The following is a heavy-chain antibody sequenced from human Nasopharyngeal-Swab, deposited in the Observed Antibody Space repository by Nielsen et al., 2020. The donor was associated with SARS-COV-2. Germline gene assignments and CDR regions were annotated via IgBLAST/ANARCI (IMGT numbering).Heavy chain of an antibody. CDR2: ISNVGGKT. CDR1: GFTFSSYA. V-gene: IGHV3-23*01. CDR3: ARATIGWVGAVMGCDP. J-gene: IGHJ5*02. D-gene: IGHD1-26*01. Sequence: GESLKISCEASGFTFSSYAMNCVRQAPGKGLEWVSGISNVGGKTYSLKGRFTVSRDNSKNTLYLQMDSLRAEDTAIYYCARATIGWVGAVMGCDPWGQGALVTVSS.